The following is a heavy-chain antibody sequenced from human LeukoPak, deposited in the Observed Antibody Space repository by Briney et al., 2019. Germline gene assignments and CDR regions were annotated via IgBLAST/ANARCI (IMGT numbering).Heavy chain of an antibody. CDR2: MNPNSGGT. CDR1: GYTFTSYD. D-gene: IGHD3-22*01. CDR3: ASSGYYYDSSGYDYYYYMDV. Sequence: ASVKVSCKASGYTFTSYDINWVRQATGQGLEWMGWMNPNSGGTNYAQKFQGRVTMTRDTSISTAYMELSRLRSDDTAVYYCASSGYYYDSSGYDYYYYMDVWGKGTTVTVSS. J-gene: IGHJ6*03. V-gene: IGHV1-2*02.